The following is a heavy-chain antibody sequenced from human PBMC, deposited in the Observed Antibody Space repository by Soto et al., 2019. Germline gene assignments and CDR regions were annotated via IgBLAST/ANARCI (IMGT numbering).Heavy chain of an antibody. V-gene: IGHV3-30-3*01. D-gene: IGHD6-6*01. CDR3: AVVRGIAARTTEDY. J-gene: IGHJ4*02. CDR1: GFTFSSYA. Sequence: QVQLVESGGGVVQPGRSLRLSCAASGFTFSSYAMHWVRQAPGKGLEWVAVISYDGSNKYYADSVKGRFTISRDNSKNTLYPQMNSLRAEDTAVYYCAVVRGIAARTTEDYWGQGTLVTVSS. CDR2: ISYDGSNK.